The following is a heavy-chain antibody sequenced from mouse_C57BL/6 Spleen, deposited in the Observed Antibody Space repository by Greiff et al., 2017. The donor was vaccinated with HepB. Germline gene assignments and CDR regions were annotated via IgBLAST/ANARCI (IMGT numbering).Heavy chain of an antibody. J-gene: IGHJ3*01. CDR3: ARSTMISWFAY. Sequence: QVQLQQSGPELVKPGASVKISCKASGYAFSSSWMNWVKQRPGKGLEWIGRIYPGDGDTNYNGKFKGKATLTADKSSSTAYMQLSSLTSEDSAVYCCARSTMISWFAYWGQGTLVTVSA. CDR2: IYPGDGDT. CDR1: GYAFSSSW. V-gene: IGHV1-82*01. D-gene: IGHD2-4*01.